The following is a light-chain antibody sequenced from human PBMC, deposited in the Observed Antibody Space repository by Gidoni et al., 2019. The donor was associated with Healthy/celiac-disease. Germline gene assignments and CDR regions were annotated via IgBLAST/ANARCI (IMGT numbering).Light chain of an antibody. CDR3: QQSYSTPLT. CDR1: QSISSY. V-gene: IGKV1-39*01. Sequence: DIQMTQSPSSLSASVGDRVTITCRASQSISSYVNWYQQKPGKAPKLLIYAASSLQSGVPSRFSCSGSGTDFTLTISSLQPEDFATYYCQQSYSTPLTFGGGTKVEIK. CDR2: AAS. J-gene: IGKJ4*01.